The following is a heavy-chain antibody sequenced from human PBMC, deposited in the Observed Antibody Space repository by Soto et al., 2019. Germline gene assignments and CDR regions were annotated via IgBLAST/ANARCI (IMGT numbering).Heavy chain of an antibody. V-gene: IGHV3-64D*06. CDR1: GFTFSSYA. CDR3: VKDITDFSSGWLGGFDY. CDR2: ISSNGGST. D-gene: IGHD6-19*01. J-gene: IGHJ4*02. Sequence: GGSLRLSCSASGFTFSSYAMHWVRQAPGKGLEYVSAISSNGGSTYYADSVKGRFTISRDNSKNTLYLQMSSLRAEDTAVYYCVKDITDFSSGWLGGFDYWGQGTLVTVSS.